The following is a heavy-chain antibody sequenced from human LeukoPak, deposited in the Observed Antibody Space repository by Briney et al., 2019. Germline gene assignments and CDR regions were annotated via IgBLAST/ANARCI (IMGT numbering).Heavy chain of an antibody. CDR3: ARGGYSYGYYDY. D-gene: IGHD5-18*01. J-gene: IGHJ4*02. Sequence: GGTLRLSCAASGFTFSSYGMSWVRQAPGKGLEWVSAISGSGGSTDYADSVKGRFTISRDNSKNTLYLQMNSLRAEDTAVYYCARGGYSYGYYDYWGQGTLVTVSS. CDR2: ISGSGGST. V-gene: IGHV3-23*01. CDR1: GFTFSSYG.